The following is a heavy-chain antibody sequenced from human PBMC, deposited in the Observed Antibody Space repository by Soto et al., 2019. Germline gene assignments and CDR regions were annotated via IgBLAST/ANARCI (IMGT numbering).Heavy chain of an antibody. CDR2: ISYDGNNK. Sequence: QVQLVESGGGVVQPGRSLRLSCAASGFTFSSYAMHWVRQAPGKGLEWVAVISYDGNNKYYADSMKGRFTISRDNSKKTLYLQMNSLRAEDTAVFYCAREISGYSSGWYDYWGQGTLVTVSS. D-gene: IGHD6-19*01. V-gene: IGHV3-30-3*01. CDR3: AREISGYSSGWYDY. CDR1: GFTFSSYA. J-gene: IGHJ4*02.